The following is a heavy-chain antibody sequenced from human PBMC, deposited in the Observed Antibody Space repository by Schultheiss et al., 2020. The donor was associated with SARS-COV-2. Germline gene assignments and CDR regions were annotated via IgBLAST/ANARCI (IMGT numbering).Heavy chain of an antibody. CDR3: ARDYDFWAY. CDR1: GFTFSSYG. CDR2: IWYDGSNK. Sequence: GESLKISCAASGFTFSSYGMHWVRQAPGKGLEWVAVIWYDGSNKYYADSVKGRFTISRDNSKNTLYLQMNSLRAEDTAVYYCARDYDFWAYWGQGTLVTVSS. D-gene: IGHD3-3*01. V-gene: IGHV3-33*01. J-gene: IGHJ4*02.